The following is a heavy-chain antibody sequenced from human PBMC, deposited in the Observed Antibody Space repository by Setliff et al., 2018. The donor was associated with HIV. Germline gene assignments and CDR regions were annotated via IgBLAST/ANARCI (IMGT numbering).Heavy chain of an antibody. CDR3: ARRGSRGDYYYYMDV. CDR2: INPSGGST. Sequence: GASVKVSCKASGYTFTSYYMHWVRQAPGQGLEWMGIINPSGGSTSYAQKFQGRVTMTRDTSTSTVYMELSSLRSEDTAVYYCARRGSRGDYYYYMDVWGKGTTVTVSS. V-gene: IGHV1-46*01. J-gene: IGHJ6*03. D-gene: IGHD3-10*01. CDR1: GYTFTSYY.